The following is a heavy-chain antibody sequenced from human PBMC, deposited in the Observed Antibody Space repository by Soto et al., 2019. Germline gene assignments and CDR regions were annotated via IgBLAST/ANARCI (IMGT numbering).Heavy chain of an antibody. J-gene: IGHJ4*02. CDR3: AREPRRRMIVVADCLFCFDY. CDR2: IYYSGST. CDR1: GGSISSYY. Sequence: LSLTCTVSGGSISSYYWSWIRQPPGKGLEWIGYIYYSGSTNYNPSLKSRVTISVGTSKNQFSLKLSSVTAADTAVYYCAREPRRRMIVVADCLFCFDYWGQGTLVTVSS. D-gene: IGHD3-22*01. V-gene: IGHV4-59*01.